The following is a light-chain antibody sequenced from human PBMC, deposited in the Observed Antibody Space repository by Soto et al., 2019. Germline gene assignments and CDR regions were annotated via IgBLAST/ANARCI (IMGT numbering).Light chain of an antibody. J-gene: IGLJ1*01. V-gene: IGLV2-14*03. CDR2: EVN. Sequence: QSALTQPASVSGSPGQSITISCTGTSSDVGGYKYVSWFQQYPGKVPKLIIYEVNDRPSGVSNGLSASKSGNTASLTISGLQAEDEADYYCSSYTRQSTYVFGTGTRLTVL. CDR1: SSDVGGYKY. CDR3: SSYTRQSTYV.